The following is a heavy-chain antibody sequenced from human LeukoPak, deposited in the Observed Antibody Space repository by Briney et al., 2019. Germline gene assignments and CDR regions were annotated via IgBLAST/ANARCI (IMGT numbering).Heavy chain of an antibody. CDR1: GGSLTNYY. V-gene: IGHV4-34*01. J-gene: IGHJ5*02. Sequence: SDPLSLTCAVYGGSLTNYYWSWIRQSPGKGLEWIGDIDHSGGISYNPALRSRVTMSIDPSRNQFYLKINSVTASDTAVYYCAMVLWQSARPGPWDKGGLVTVAS. CDR3: AMVLWQSARPGP. D-gene: IGHD2/OR15-2a*01. CDR2: IDHSGGI.